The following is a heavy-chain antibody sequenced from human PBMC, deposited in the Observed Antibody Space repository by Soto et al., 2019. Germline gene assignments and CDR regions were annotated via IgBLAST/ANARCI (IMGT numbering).Heavy chain of an antibody. CDR2: IYHSGSA. Sequence: TVSGDSISSYYWSWIRQPPGKGLEWIGYIYHSGSAKYNPSLKSRVSMSIDTSNSQFSLKLTSVTAADTAVYFCARGGGYSFGSIFDYWGLGTLVTVSS. V-gene: IGHV4-59*01. D-gene: IGHD5-18*01. CDR3: ARGGGYSFGSIFDY. CDR1: GDSISSYY. J-gene: IGHJ4*02.